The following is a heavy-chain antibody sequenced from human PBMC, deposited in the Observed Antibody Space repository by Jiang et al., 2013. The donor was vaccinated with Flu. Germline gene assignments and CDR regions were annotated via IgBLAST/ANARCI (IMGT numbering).Heavy chain of an antibody. J-gene: IGHJ6*02. Sequence: PTQTLTLTCTFSGFSLSTSGMCVSWIRQPPGKALEWLARIDWDDDKYYSTSLKTRLTISKDTSKNQVVLTMTNMDPVDTATYYCARIRDPPYYYYGMDVWGQGTTVTVSS. V-gene: IGHV2-70*11. CDR2: IDWDDDK. CDR3: ARIRDPPYYYYGMDV. CDR1: GFSLSTSGMC.